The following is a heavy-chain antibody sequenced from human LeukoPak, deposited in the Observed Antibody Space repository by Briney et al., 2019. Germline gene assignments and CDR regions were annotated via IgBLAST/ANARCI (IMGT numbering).Heavy chain of an antibody. CDR1: GYSISSGYY. CDR2: IYHSGST. CDR3: ARVHYYDYVWGSYRYMGGSFDY. V-gene: IGHV4-38-2*01. D-gene: IGHD3-16*02. Sequence: PSETLSLTCAVSGYSISSGYYWGWIRQPPGKGLEWLGSIYHSGSTYYNPSLKSRVTISVDTSKNQFSLKLSSVTAADTAVYYCARVHYYDYVWGSYRYMGGSFDYWGQGTLVTVSS. J-gene: IGHJ4*02.